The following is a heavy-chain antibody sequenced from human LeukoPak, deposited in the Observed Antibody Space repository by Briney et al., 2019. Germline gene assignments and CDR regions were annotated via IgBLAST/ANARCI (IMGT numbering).Heavy chain of an antibody. J-gene: IGHJ5*02. CDR3: ARDAGGYGFDP. CDR1: GGSFSGYY. V-gene: IGHV4-4*07. CDR2: IYTSGST. D-gene: IGHD6-13*01. Sequence: PSETLSLTCAVYGGSFSGYYWSWIRQPAGKGLEWIGRIYTSGSTNYNPSLKSRVTISVDTSKNQFSLKLSSVTAADTAVYYCARDAGGYGFDPWGQGTLVTVSS.